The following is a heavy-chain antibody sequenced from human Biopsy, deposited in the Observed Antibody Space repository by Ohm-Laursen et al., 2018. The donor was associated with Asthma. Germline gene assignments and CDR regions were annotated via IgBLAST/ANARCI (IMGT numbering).Heavy chain of an antibody. V-gene: IGHV1-18*01. CDR3: ARAVDYSHYYGIDV. Sequence: GASVNASCKTSGYTFNSAGITWVRQAPGQGLEWMGWISVYNGNTKVAQKLQDRVTMITGASTSTAYMELRCLRSDDTAVYFCARAVDYSHYYGIDVWGQGTTVTVS. CDR2: ISVYNGNT. J-gene: IGHJ6*02. CDR1: GYTFNSAG. D-gene: IGHD3-10*01.